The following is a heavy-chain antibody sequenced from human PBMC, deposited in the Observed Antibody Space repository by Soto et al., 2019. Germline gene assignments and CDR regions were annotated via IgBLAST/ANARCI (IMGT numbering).Heavy chain of an antibody. J-gene: IGHJ5*02. V-gene: IGHV4-31*03. CDR2: IYYSGST. CDR1: GGSISSGGYY. D-gene: IGHD4-17*01. CDR3: ARALTTVTLFDP. Sequence: QVQLQESGPGLVKPSQTLSLTCTVSGGSISSGGYYWSWIRQHPGKGLEWIGYIYYSGSTHYNPSPQRXXTISVDPSKNQFSLKLSSVTAADTAGYYCARALTTVTLFDPWGQGTLVTVSS.